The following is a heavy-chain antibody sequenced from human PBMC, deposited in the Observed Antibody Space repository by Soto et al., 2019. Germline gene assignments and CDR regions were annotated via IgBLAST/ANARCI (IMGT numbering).Heavy chain of an antibody. V-gene: IGHV1-69*13. CDR2: IIPIFGTA. D-gene: IGHD3-3*01. CDR1: GGTFSSYA. CDR3: ARDPNFLWSGYSHHFHWFDP. J-gene: IGHJ5*02. Sequence: GASVKVSCKASGGTFSSYAISWVRQAPGQGLEWMGGIIPIFGTANYAQKFQGRVTITADESTSTAYMELSSLRSEDTAVYYCARDPNFLWSGYSHHFHWFDPWGQGTLVTVSS.